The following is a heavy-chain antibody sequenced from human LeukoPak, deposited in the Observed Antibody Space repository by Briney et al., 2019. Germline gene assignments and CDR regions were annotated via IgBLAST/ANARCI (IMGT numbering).Heavy chain of an antibody. J-gene: IGHJ5*02. CDR3: ARDRLYSSSWGGFDP. V-gene: IGHV1-18*01. Sequence: ASVKVSCKASGYTFTSYGISWVRQAPGQGLEWMGWISAYNGNTNYAQKLQGRVTMTTDTSTSTAYMELRSLRSDDTAVYYCARDRLYSSSWGGFDPWGQGALATVSS. D-gene: IGHD6-13*01. CDR1: GYTFTSYG. CDR2: ISAYNGNT.